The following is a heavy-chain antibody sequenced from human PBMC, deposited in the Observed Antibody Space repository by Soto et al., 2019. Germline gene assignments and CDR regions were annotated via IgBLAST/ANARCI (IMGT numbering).Heavy chain of an antibody. CDR2: IIPMFGTV. V-gene: IGHV1-69*13. J-gene: IGHJ5*02. Sequence: ASVKVSCKASGAIFSKYVISWARQAPGQGLEWMGGIIPMFGTVNYAQKFQGRLTITADESTSTAYMELSTLRSYDTAVYYCATSSGKQWRGGTCYENWCEPW. CDR1: GAIFSKYV. D-gene: IGHD2-15*01. CDR3: ATSSGKQWRGGTCYENWCEP.